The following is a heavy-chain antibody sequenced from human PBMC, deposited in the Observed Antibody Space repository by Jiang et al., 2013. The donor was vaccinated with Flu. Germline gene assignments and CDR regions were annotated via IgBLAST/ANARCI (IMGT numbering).Heavy chain of an antibody. D-gene: IGHD3-3*01. CDR3: AREEDYDFWSGYGMDV. CDR2: TIPIFGTA. J-gene: IGHJ6*02. CDR1: GGTFSSYA. Sequence: GAEVKKPGSSVKVSCKASGGTFSSYAISWVRQAPGQGLEWMGGTIPIFGTANYAQKFQGRVTITADESTSTAYMELSSLRSEDTAVYYCAREEDYDFWSGYGMDVWGQGTTVTVS. V-gene: IGHV1-69*01.